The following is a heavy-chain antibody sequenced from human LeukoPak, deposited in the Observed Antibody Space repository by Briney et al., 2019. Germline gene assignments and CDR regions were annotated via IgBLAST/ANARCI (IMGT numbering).Heavy chain of an antibody. D-gene: IGHD4-11*01. J-gene: IGHJ5*02. CDR1: GDSTSTYY. V-gene: IGHV4-59*01. Sequence: SETLSLTSTVSGDSTSTYYWSCIRQPPGKGLEWIGYIYHSGSTNYNPSLKRRVSISGDTSKNQFALKLSSVTAADTAVYYCARERYSNYNWFDPWGQGTLVTVSS. CDR2: IYHSGST. CDR3: ARERYSNYNWFDP.